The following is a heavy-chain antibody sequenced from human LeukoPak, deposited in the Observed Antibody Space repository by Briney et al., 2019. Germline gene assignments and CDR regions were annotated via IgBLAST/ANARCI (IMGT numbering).Heavy chain of an antibody. CDR1: GGSFSGYY. V-gene: IGHV4-34*01. CDR3: AVAKQWLGFDY. D-gene: IGHD6-19*01. Sequence: PSETLSLTCAVYGGSFSGYYWSWIRQPPGKGLEWIGEINHSGSTNYNPSLKSRVTISVDTSKNQFSLKLSSVTAADTAVYYCAVAKQWLGFDYWGQGTLVTVSS. CDR2: INHSGST. J-gene: IGHJ4*02.